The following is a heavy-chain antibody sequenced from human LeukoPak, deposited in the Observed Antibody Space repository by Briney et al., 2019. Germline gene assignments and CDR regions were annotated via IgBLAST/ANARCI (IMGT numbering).Heavy chain of an antibody. D-gene: IGHD1-26*01. Sequence: GESLKTSCKASGYSFTSYWIAWVRQLPGKGLEWMGIIYPGDSDTRYSPSFQGQVTISADKSISTAYLQWSSLKASDTAMYYCARGGSYPSPLFYGMDVWGQGTTVTVSS. CDR2: IYPGDSDT. CDR1: GYSFTSYW. V-gene: IGHV5-51*01. CDR3: ARGGSYPSPLFYGMDV. J-gene: IGHJ6*02.